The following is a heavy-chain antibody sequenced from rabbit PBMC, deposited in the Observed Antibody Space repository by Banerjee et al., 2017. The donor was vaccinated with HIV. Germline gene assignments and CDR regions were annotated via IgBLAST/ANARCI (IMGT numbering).Heavy chain of an antibody. Sequence: QSLEESGGDLVKPGASLKLTCTASGFSFSSYYMCWVRQAPGKGLEWIACIVAGGSGSTYYANWAKGRFTISKTSSTTVTLQLTSLTAADTATYFCARGYGGDVSSLYSWGPGTLVTVS. V-gene: IGHV1S40*01. J-gene: IGHJ4*01. D-gene: IGHD4-2*01. CDR1: GFSFSSYY. CDR3: ARGYGGDVSSLYS. CDR2: IVAGGSGST.